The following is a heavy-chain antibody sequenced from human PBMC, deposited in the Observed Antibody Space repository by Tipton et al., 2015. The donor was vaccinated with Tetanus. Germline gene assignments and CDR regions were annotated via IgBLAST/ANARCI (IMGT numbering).Heavy chain of an antibody. CDR3: ARWGDASGSTNLYAFDI. CDR1: GGSFSGYY. D-gene: IGHD3-10*01. Sequence: TLSLTCAVYGGSFSGYYWNWIRQSPGKGLELIGHIFDGGSTYYNPSLKGRVTMSADTSKNQFSLKLRSVTVADTAVYYCARWGDASGSTNLYAFDIWGQGTMVSVSS. V-gene: IGHV4-30-4*01. J-gene: IGHJ3*02. CDR2: IFDGGST.